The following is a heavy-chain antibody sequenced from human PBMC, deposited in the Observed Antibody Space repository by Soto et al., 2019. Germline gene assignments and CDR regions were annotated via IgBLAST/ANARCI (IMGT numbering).Heavy chain of an antibody. CDR2: MNPNSGNT. D-gene: IGHD6-19*01. V-gene: IGHV1-8*01. CDR3: ARASTGGWLDYYYYGMDV. J-gene: IGHJ6*02. CDR1: GYTFTSYD. Sequence: ASVKVSCKASGYTFTSYDINWVRQATGQGLEWMGWMNPNSGNTGYAQKFQGRVTMTRNTSISTAYMELSSLRSEDTAVYYCARASTGGWLDYYYYGMDVWGQGTTVTVAS.